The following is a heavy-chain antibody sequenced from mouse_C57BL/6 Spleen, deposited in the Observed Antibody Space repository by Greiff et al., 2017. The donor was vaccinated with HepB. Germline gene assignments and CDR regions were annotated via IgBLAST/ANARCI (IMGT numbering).Heavy chain of an antibody. V-gene: IGHV5-9-1*02. CDR2: ISSGGDYI. D-gene: IGHD2-4*01. CDR1: GFTFSSYA. CDR3: TRDDYDYDGYFDY. Sequence: EVNVVESGEGLVKPGGSLKLSCAASGFTFSSYAMSWVRQTPEKRLEWVAYISSGGDYIYYADTVKGRFTISRDNARNTLYLQMSSLKSEDTAMYYCTRDDYDYDGYFDYWGQGTTLTVSS. J-gene: IGHJ2*01.